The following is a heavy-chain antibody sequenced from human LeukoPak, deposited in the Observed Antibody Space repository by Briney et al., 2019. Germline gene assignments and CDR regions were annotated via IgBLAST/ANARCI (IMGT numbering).Heavy chain of an antibody. CDR3: ARVKEYQLLVYYYYYMDV. D-gene: IGHD2-2*01. J-gene: IGHJ6*03. CDR1: GFTFSSYS. V-gene: IGHV3-21*01. Sequence: GGSLRLSCAASGFTFSSYSMNWVRQAPGKGLEWVSSISSSSSYIYYADSVKGRFTISRDNAKNSLYLQMNSLRVEDTAVYYCARVKEYQLLVYYYYYMDVWGKGTTVTVSS. CDR2: ISSSSSYI.